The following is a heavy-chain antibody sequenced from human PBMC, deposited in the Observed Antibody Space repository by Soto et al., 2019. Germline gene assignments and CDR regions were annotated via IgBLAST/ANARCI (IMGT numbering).Heavy chain of an antibody. Sequence: GGSLRLSCAASGFTFSNYAMSWVRQAPGKGLEWVADIWYDGSGQRYTGSVQGRFTISRDNSKNTLYLQINSLRVEDTAVYYCAKDEESRKYYGHLLAVWAQGTTVTVSS. J-gene: IGHJ6*02. CDR1: GFTFSNYA. V-gene: IGHV3-33*03. D-gene: IGHD4-17*01. CDR2: IWYDGSGQ. CDR3: AKDEESRKYYGHLLAV.